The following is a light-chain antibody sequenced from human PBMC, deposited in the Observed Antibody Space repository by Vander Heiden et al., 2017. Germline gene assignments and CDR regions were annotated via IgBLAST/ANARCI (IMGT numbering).Light chain of an antibody. CDR2: VVS. CDR1: SSEVGGYNY. V-gene: IGLV2-14*01. Sequence: QYALTQHASVSGSPGQSITIPCNGNSSEVGGYNYVSWYRQHPGNAPILMIYVVSNRPSGVSNLFSLSKSGNTAALTISGLQSADEAYYYFSSYTSTSTLVVGTGTKLTVL. CDR3: SSYTSTSTLV. J-gene: IGLJ1*01.